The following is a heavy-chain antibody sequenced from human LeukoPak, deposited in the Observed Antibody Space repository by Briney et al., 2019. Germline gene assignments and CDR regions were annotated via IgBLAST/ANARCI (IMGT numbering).Heavy chain of an antibody. D-gene: IGHD4-23*01. J-gene: IGHJ6*02. CDR1: GASISSSSFF. V-gene: IGHV4-39*01. CDR2: IFYSGSS. CDR3: ARSPSVGNGNFYGMDV. Sequence: SETLSLTCTVSGASISSSSFFWGWVRQPPGKGLEWIWTIFYSGSSYYNPTLKSRVTIPVDTSKDQFSLKLSSVTAADTAVYYCARSPSVGNGNFYGMDVWGQGTTVTVSS.